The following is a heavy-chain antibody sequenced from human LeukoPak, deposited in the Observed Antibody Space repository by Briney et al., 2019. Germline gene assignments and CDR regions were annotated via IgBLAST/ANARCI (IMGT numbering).Heavy chain of an antibody. D-gene: IGHD2-21*02. CDR2: IWYDGSNK. CDR1: GFTFSSYG. V-gene: IGHV3-33*01. J-gene: IGHJ3*02. Sequence: PGGSLRLSCAASGFTFSSYGMHWVRQAPGKGLEWVAVIWYDGSNKYYADSVKGRFTISRDNSKNTLYLQMNSLRAEDTAVYYCATVAVGTTTDAFNIWGQGTMVTVSS. CDR3: ATVAVGTTTDAFNI.